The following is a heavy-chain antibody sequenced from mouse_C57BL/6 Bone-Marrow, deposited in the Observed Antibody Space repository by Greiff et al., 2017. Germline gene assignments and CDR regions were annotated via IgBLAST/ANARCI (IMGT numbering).Heavy chain of an antibody. CDR3: IGYRAWFAY. J-gene: IGHJ3*01. CDR2: ISDGGSYT. CDR1: GFTFSSYA. V-gene: IGHV5-4*01. D-gene: IGHD2-2*01. Sequence: EVQVVESGGGLVKPGGSLKLSCAASGFTFSSYAMSWVRPTPEKRLEWVATISDGGSYTYYPDNVKGRFTISRDNAKNNLYLQMSHLKSEDTAMYYCIGYRAWFAYWGQGTLVTVSA.